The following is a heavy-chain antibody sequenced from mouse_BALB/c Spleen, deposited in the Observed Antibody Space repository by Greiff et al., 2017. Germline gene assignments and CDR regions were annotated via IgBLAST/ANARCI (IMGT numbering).Heavy chain of an antibody. Sequence: EVQLVESGGGLVQPGGSRKLSCAASGFTFSSFGMHWVRQAPEKGLEWVAYISSGSSTIYYADTVKGRFTISRDNPKNTLFLQMTSLRSEDTAMYYCARGWRSMDYWGQGTSVTVSS. CDR1: GFTFSSFG. CDR3: ARGWRSMDY. CDR2: ISSGSSTI. V-gene: IGHV5-17*02. J-gene: IGHJ4*01.